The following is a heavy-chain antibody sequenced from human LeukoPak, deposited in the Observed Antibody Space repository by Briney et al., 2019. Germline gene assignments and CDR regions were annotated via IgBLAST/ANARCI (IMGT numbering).Heavy chain of an antibody. Sequence: SETLSLTCTVSGYSISSGYYWGWIRQPPGKGLEWIGSIYHSGSTYYNPSLKSRVTISVDTSKNQFSLKLSSVTAADTAVYYCAGITSRGKGPDYWGQGTLVTVSS. CDR2: IYHSGST. V-gene: IGHV4-38-2*02. D-gene: IGHD1-14*01. CDR1: GYSISSGYY. CDR3: AGITSRGKGPDY. J-gene: IGHJ4*02.